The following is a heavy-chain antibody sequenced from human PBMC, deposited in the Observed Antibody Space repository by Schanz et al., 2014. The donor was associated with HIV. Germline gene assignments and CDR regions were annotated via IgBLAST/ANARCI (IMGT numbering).Heavy chain of an antibody. CDR2: ISGTDGSR. V-gene: IGHV3-23*04. D-gene: IGHD3-3*01. J-gene: IGHJ6*02. CDR3: ARDWRPNYDFWSGSIGVIGMDV. Sequence: VQLVESGGGVVQPGGSLRLSCAASGFTFRSNDMSWVRQAPGKGLEWVSGISGTDGSRSYADSVKGRFTISRDNSRNTLSLEMNSLRDEDTAVYYCARDWRPNYDFWSGSIGVIGMDVWGQGTTVTVSS. CDR1: GFTFRSND.